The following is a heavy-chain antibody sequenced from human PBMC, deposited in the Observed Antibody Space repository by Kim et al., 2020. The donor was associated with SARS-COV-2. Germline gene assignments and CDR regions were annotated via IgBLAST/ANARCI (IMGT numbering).Heavy chain of an antibody. CDR2: MNPNSGNT. J-gene: IGHJ6*02. D-gene: IGHD3-9*01. V-gene: IGHV1-8*01. CDR1: GYTFTSYD. CDR3: ARDIRYFDWLLYSGCYYYYGMDV. Sequence: ASVKVSCKASGYTFTSYDINWVRQATGQGLEWMGWMNPNSGNTGYAQKFQGRVTMTRNISISTAYMELSSLRSEDTAVYYCARDIRYFDWLLYSGCYYYYGMDVWGQGTTVTVSS.